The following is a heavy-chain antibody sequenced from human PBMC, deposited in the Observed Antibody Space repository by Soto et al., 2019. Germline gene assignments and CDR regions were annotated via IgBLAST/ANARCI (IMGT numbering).Heavy chain of an antibody. CDR3: ARQTYYDFWSGYYLRYYYMDV. Sequence: SETLSLTCTVSGGSISSYYWSWIRQPPGKGLEWIGYIYYSGSTNYNPSLKSRVTISVDTSKNQFSLKLSSVTAADTAVYYCARQTYYDFWSGYYLRYYYMDVWGKGTTVTVSS. D-gene: IGHD3-3*01. V-gene: IGHV4-59*08. J-gene: IGHJ6*03. CDR1: GGSISSYY. CDR2: IYYSGST.